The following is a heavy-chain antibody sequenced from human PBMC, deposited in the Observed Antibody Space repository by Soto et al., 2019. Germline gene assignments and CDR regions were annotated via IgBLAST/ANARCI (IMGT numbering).Heavy chain of an antibody. Sequence: QVQLVESWGGVVQPGRSLRLSCAASGFTFSSYAMHWVRQAPGKGLEWVAVISYDGSNKYYADSVKGRFTISRDNSKNTLYLQMNSLRAEDTAVYYCARGLASSLGVYYYGMDVWGQGTTVTVSS. V-gene: IGHV3-30-3*01. J-gene: IGHJ6*02. CDR3: ARGLASSLGVYYYGMDV. CDR1: GFTFSSYA. CDR2: ISYDGSNK. D-gene: IGHD2-2*01.